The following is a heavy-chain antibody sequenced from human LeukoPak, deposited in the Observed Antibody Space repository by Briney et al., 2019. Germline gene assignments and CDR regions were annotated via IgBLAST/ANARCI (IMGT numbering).Heavy chain of an antibody. CDR1: GFTFTSYW. Sequence: PAGGSLRLSCVVSGFTFTSYWMSWVRQAPGKGLEWVANINQDGSEKYYVDSLKGRFTISRDNAKNSLYLQMNSLRAEDTAVYYYARFRSYNFDYWGQGTLVTVSS. CDR2: INQDGSEK. J-gene: IGHJ4*02. CDR3: ARFRSYNFDY. D-gene: IGHD1-26*01. V-gene: IGHV3-7*05.